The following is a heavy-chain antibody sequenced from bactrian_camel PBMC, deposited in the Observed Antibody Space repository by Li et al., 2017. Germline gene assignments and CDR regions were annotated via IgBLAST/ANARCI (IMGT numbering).Heavy chain of an antibody. CDR3: AARPAYREVPLRVQYFNY. CDR1: GFDFSAWW. CDR2: IATGSGNT. V-gene: IGHV3S1*01. J-gene: IGHJ4*01. Sequence: HVQLVESGGGLVQPGGSLRLSCVASGFDFSAWWMYWVRQAPGKKREGVARIATGSGNTYYADSVKGRFTISKDNAKNTLYLQMNGLKPEDTAMYYCAARPAYREVPLRVQYFNYWGQGTQVTVS. D-gene: IGHD3*01.